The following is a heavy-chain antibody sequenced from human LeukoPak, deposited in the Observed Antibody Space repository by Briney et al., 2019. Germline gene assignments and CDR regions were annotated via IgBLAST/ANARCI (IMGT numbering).Heavy chain of an antibody. CDR1: GFTFSDYS. D-gene: IGHD3-3*02. Sequence: GGSLRLSCAASGFTFSDYSMNWVRQAPGKGLEWASYIPSGPTGIHYADSVRGRFTISRDNGKNSLFLQMNSLRDEDTAVYYCVRDQHFALDIWGQGTMVAVSS. CDR2: IPSGPTGI. V-gene: IGHV3-48*02. CDR3: VRDQHFALDI. J-gene: IGHJ3*02.